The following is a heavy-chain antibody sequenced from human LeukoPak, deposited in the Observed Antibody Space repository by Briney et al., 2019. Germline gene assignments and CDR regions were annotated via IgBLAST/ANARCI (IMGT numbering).Heavy chain of an antibody. CDR3: VQGGLWFFY. D-gene: IGHD3-10*01. CDR2: IYYSGST. J-gene: IGHJ4*02. Sequence: PSETLSLTCTVSGGSISSSSYYWGWIRQPPGKGLEWIGGIYYSGSTYYNPSLKSRVTISVDTSKNQFSLKLSSVTAADTAVYYCVQGGLWFFYWGQGTLVTVSS. V-gene: IGHV4-39*01. CDR1: GGSISSSSYY.